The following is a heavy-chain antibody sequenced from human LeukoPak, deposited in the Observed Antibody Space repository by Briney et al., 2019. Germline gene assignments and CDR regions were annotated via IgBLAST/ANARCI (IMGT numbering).Heavy chain of an antibody. CDR2: ISSASGTI. J-gene: IGHJ6*02. CDR1: GFSFRSFE. CDR3: ARSTELSDPYFYYGMDV. V-gene: IGHV3-48*03. D-gene: IGHD1-26*01. Sequence: GGSLRLSCAASGFSFRSFEMSWVRQAPGKGLECTAYISSASGTIYHADSVKGRFTISRDNANNSLYLQMNSLRAEDTAIYYCARSTELSDPYFYYGMDVWGQGTTVTVS.